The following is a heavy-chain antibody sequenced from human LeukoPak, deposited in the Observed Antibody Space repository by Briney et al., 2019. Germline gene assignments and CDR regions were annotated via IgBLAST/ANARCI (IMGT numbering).Heavy chain of an antibody. Sequence: PSETLSLTCAVSGYSIRSGYYWGWIRQPPGKGLEWIGRIYHSGSTYYNPSLKSRVTISVDTSKNQFSLKLSSVTAADTAVYYCARAYDSSGNDYWGQGTLVTVSS. CDR3: ARAYDSSGNDY. D-gene: IGHD3-22*01. V-gene: IGHV4-38-2*01. J-gene: IGHJ4*02. CDR2: IYHSGST. CDR1: GYSIRSGYY.